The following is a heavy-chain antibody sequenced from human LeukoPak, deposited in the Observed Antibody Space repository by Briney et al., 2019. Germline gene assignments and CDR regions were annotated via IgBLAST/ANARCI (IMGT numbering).Heavy chain of an antibody. J-gene: IGHJ6*03. CDR1: GFTFSSYG. CDR3: AKDAYCSGGSCYFHYYYYYYMDV. D-gene: IGHD2-15*01. Sequence: GGSLRLSCAASGFTFSSYGMHWVRQAPGKGLEWVAFIRYEGSNKYYADSVKGRFTIPRDNSKNTLYLQMNSLRAEDTDVYYCAKDAYCSGGSCYFHYYYYYYMDVWGKGTTVTVSS. CDR2: IRYEGSNK. V-gene: IGHV3-30*02.